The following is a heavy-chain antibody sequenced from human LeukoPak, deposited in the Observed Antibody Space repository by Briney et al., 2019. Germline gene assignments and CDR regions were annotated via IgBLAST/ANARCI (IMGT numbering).Heavy chain of an antibody. D-gene: IGHD4-17*01. Sequence: SETLSLTCAVYGGSFSGYYWSWIRQPPGKGLEWIGEINHSGSTNYNPFLKSRVTISVDTSKNQFSLKLSSVTAADTAVYYCARIPTVWFDPWGQGTLVTVSS. CDR3: ARIPTVWFDP. J-gene: IGHJ5*02. CDR2: INHSGST. V-gene: IGHV4-34*01. CDR1: GGSFSGYY.